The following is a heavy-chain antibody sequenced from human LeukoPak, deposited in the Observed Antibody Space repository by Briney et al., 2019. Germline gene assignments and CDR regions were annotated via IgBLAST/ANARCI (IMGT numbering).Heavy chain of an antibody. V-gene: IGHV3-30*03. CDR2: ISYDGSNK. D-gene: IGHD6-6*01. Sequence: GGSLRLSCAASGFTFSSYGMHWVRQAPGKGLEWVAVISYDGSNKYYADSVKGRFTISRDNSKNTLYLQMNSLRADDTAVYYCAREYSSSSGRAFDIWGQGTMVTVSS. J-gene: IGHJ3*02. CDR1: GFTFSSYG. CDR3: AREYSSSSGRAFDI.